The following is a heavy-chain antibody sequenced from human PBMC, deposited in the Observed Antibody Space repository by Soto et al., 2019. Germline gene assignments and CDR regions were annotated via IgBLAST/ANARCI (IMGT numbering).Heavy chain of an antibody. CDR3: ARDPRGNDAFDV. CDR2: INHSGSI. CDR1: GGSFSDYY. V-gene: IGHV4-34*01. D-gene: IGHD3-16*01. J-gene: IGHJ3*01. Sequence: SETLSLTCAVYGGSFSDYYWTWIRQSPGKGLEWIGEINHSGSINYNPSLKSRVTISVDTSKNQFSLQLSSVTAADTAVYYCARDPRGNDAFDVWGQRTMVTVS.